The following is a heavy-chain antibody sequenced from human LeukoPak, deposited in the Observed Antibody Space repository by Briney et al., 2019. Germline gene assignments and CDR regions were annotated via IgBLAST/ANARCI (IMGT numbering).Heavy chain of an antibody. CDR3: ARDPHYSGSYRPGGDY. D-gene: IGHD1-26*01. V-gene: IGHV3-53*01. Sequence: PGGSLRLSCAASGFTVSSNYMSWVRQAPGKGLEWVSVIYSGGSTYYADSVKGRFTISRDNSKNTLYLQMNSLRAEDTAVYYCARDPHYSGSYRPGGDYWGQGTLVTVSS. J-gene: IGHJ4*02. CDR1: GFTVSSNY. CDR2: IYSGGST.